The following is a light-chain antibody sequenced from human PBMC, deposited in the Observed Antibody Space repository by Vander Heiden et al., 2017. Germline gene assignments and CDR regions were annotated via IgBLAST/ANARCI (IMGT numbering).Light chain of an antibody. CDR3: AAWDDSLSGLV. V-gene: IGLV1-47*01. CDR1: SSNIGSNY. J-gene: IGLJ2*01. CDR2: RNN. Sequence: QSEVTQPPPAFGSRGQRVTIHWSGCSSNIGSNYVCWYQQLPGTAPKLLIYRNNQRPSGVPDRFSGSKSGTSASLAISGLRSEDEADYYCAAWDDSLSGLVFGGGTKLTVL.